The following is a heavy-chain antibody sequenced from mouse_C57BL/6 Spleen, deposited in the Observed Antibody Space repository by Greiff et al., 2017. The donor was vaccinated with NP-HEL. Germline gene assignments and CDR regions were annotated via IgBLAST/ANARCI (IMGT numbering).Heavy chain of an antibody. D-gene: IGHD1-1*01. CDR3: ASDYYGSSQFAY. J-gene: IGHJ3*01. Sequence: QVQLQQSGPGLVQPSQSLSITCTVSGFSLTSYGVHWVRQSPGKGLEWLGVIWSGGSTDYNAAFISRLSISKDNSKSQVFFKMNSLQADDTAIYYCASDYYGSSQFAYWGQGTLVTVSA. CDR1: GFSLTSYG. CDR2: IWSGGST. V-gene: IGHV2-2*01.